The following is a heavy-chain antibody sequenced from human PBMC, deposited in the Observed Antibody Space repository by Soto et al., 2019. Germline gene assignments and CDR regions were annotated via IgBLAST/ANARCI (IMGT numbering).Heavy chain of an antibody. CDR2: IIPLFGTT. D-gene: IGHD3-10*01. CDR1: GDTFKNCV. V-gene: IGHV1-69*01. Sequence: QVQVVQSGVDVRRPGSSVKVSCKASGDTFKNCVISWVRQAPGQGLEWMGGIIPLFGTTDFAQRFQGRLTITTDESTTTAYMELSRLRADDTATYYGAAELGFGKLSVVWGQGTTVIVSS. CDR3: AAELGFGKLSVV. J-gene: IGHJ6*02.